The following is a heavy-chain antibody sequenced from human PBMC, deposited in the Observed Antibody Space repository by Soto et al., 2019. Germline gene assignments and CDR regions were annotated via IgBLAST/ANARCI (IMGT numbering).Heavy chain of an antibody. CDR1: GGSFSGYY. Sequence: KPSETLSLTCAVYGGSFSGYYWSWIRQPPGKGLEWIGEINHSGSTNYNPSLKSRVTISVDTSKNQFSLKLSSVTAADTAVYYCARSWGYYYDLHNKKPFDYWGQGTLVTVSS. D-gene: IGHD3-22*01. CDR3: ARSWGYYYDLHNKKPFDY. CDR2: INHSGST. V-gene: IGHV4-34*01. J-gene: IGHJ4*02.